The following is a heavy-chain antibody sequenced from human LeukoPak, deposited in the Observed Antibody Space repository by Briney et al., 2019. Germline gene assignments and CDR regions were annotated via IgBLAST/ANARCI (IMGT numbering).Heavy chain of an antibody. CDR2: IYYSGST. Sequence: SETLSLTCTVFGDSINSGTYYWGWIRQPPGKGLEWIGSIYYSGSTYYNPSLKSRVTISVDTSKNQFSLKLSSVTAADTAVYYCASDCSSTSCSTTAFDPWGQGTLVTVSS. CDR1: GDSINSGTYY. D-gene: IGHD2-2*01. CDR3: ASDCSSTSCSTTAFDP. J-gene: IGHJ5*02. V-gene: IGHV4-39*07.